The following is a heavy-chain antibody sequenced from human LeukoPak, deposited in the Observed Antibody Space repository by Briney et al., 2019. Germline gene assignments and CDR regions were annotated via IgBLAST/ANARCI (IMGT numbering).Heavy chain of an antibody. CDR3: ARRSHCMGGSCHPV. V-gene: IGHV4-39*01. Sequence: SETLSLTCTVSGDSISSSYYYWVWIRQPPGKGLEWIGSIYYGGSTYSNPSLKSRVTISSDTSKNQFSLKLSSVTATDTAVYYCARRSHCMGGSCHPVWGQGTLVTVSS. D-gene: IGHD2-15*01. CDR1: GDSISSSYYY. CDR2: IYYGGST. J-gene: IGHJ4*02.